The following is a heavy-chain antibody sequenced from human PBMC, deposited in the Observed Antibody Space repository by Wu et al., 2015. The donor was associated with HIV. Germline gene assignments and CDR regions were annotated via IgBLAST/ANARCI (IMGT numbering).Heavy chain of an antibody. CDR2: MNPRNGYI. D-gene: IGHD1-26*01. V-gene: IGHV1-18*01. CDR1: YILTSYP. Sequence: LVQSGPAAKRPGASVNVSCKASYILTSYPIGWVRQAPGQRLEWMGWMNPRNGYIKPAQRFQDRITMSTTNSAHTAYMELSNLTSDDTAIYFCARVQFDPSYYTYFDLWGQGTLVTVSS. J-gene: IGHJ5*01. CDR3: ARVQFDPSYYTYFDL.